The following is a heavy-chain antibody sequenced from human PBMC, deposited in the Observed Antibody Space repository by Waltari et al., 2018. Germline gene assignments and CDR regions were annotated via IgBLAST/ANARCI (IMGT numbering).Heavy chain of an antibody. J-gene: IGHJ4*02. CDR2: ISWNSGSI. CDR1: GFTFDDYV. Sequence: EVQLVESGGGLVQPGRSLRLSCAASGFTFDDYVMHWVRQAPGKGLEWVQGISWNSGSIGYADSVKGRLTISRDNAKNSLYLQMNSLRAEDTALYYCAKDRGAHLAMAGTDGFDYWGQGTLVTVSS. V-gene: IGHV3-9*01. D-gene: IGHD6-19*01. CDR3: AKDRGAHLAMAGTDGFDY.